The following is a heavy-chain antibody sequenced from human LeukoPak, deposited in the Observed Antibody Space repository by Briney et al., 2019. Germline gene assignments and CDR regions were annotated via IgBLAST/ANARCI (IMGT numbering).Heavy chain of an antibody. CDR3: ARDGYGNNYMDV. J-gene: IGHJ6*03. CDR2: IYSGGTT. D-gene: IGHD1/OR15-1a*01. Sequence: GGSLRLSCAASGFTVSSNFMSWVRQAPGKGLEWVSVIYSGGTTYHADSVKGRFTISRDNSKNTLYLQMNSLRAEDTAMYYCARDGYGNNYMDVWGKGTTVTVSS. V-gene: IGHV3-53*01. CDR1: GFTVSSNF.